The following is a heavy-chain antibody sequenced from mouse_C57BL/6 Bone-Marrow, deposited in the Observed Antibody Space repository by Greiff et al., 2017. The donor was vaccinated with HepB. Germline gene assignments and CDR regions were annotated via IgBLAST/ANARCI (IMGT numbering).Heavy chain of an antibody. V-gene: IGHV5-17*01. CDR1: GFTFSDYG. CDR3: ARQVVATNWYFDV. CDR2: ISSGSSTI. Sequence: EVQLVESGGGLVKPGGSLKLSCAASGFTFSDYGMHWVRQAPEKGLEWVAYISSGSSTIYYADTVKGRFTISRDNAKNTLFLQMTSLRSEDTAMYYCARQVVATNWYFDVWGTGTTVTVSS. D-gene: IGHD1-1*01. J-gene: IGHJ1*03.